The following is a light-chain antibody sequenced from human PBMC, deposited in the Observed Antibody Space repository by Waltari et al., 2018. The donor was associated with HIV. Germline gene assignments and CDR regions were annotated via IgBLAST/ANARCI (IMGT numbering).Light chain of an antibody. J-gene: IGLJ3*02. CDR1: SGSVSSPSY. Sequence: QTVVTQEPSFSVSPGGTVTLTCDLRSGSVSSPSYPRWYPQTPGQAPRTLIYSTNTRSSGVPDRFSGSILGNKAALTITGAQADDESVYYCALYMGSGTWVFGGGTKLTVL. CDR2: STN. CDR3: ALYMGSGTWV. V-gene: IGLV8-61*01.